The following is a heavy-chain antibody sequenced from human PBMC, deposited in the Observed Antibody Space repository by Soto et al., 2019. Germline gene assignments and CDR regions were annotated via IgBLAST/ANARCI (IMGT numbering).Heavy chain of an antibody. J-gene: IGHJ6*04. CDR1: GYTFTGYY. Sequence: ASVKVSCKASGYTFTGYYMHWVRQAPGQGLEWMGWINPNSGGTNYAQKFQGRVTMTRDTSISTAYMELSRLRSDDTAVYYCARDLPVPAPYGMYVWGEGTTVTVSS. D-gene: IGHD2-2*01. V-gene: IGHV1-2*02. CDR2: INPNSGGT. CDR3: ARDLPVPAPYGMYV.